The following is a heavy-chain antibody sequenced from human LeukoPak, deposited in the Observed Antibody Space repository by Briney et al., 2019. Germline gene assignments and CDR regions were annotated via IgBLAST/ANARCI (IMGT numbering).Heavy chain of an antibody. CDR1: GFTFNSYA. J-gene: IGHJ3*01. CDR3: AKDRKVRYSGYDFVS. D-gene: IGHD5-12*01. V-gene: IGHV3-23*01. Sequence: PGGSLRLSCAASGFTFNSYAMSWVRQAPGKGLEWVSAISGSGGSTYYADSVKGRFTISRDNSKNTLYLQMNSLRAEDTAVYYCAKDRKVRYSGYDFVSWGQGTMVTVSS. CDR2: ISGSGGST.